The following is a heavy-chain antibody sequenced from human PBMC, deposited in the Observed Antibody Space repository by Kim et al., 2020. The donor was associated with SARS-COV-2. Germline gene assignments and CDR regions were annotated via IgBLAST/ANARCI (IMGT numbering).Heavy chain of an antibody. CDR2: IYYSGST. CDR1: GGSISSGGYY. Sequence: SETLSLTCTVSGGSISSGGYYWSWIRQHPGKGLEWIGYIYYSGSTYYNPSLKSRVTISVDTSKNQFSLKLSSVTAADTAVYYCARGWYKGILVRGADDAFDIWGQGTMVTVSS. CDR3: ARGWYKGILVRGADDAFDI. V-gene: IGHV4-31*03. D-gene: IGHD3-10*01. J-gene: IGHJ3*02.